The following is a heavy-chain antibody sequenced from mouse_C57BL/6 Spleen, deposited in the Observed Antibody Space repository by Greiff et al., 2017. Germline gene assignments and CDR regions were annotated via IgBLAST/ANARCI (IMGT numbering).Heavy chain of an antibody. V-gene: IGHV1-19*01. CDR3: ARGDYYGSSYVGWYFDV. D-gene: IGHD1-1*01. Sequence: EVQLQQSGPVLVKPGASVKMSCKASGYTFTDYYMNWVKQSHGKSLEWIGVINPYNGGTSYNQKFKGKATLTVDKSSSTAYMELNSLTSEDSAVYYCARGDYYGSSYVGWYFDVWGTGTTVTVSS. CDR1: GYTFTDYY. CDR2: INPYNGGT. J-gene: IGHJ1*03.